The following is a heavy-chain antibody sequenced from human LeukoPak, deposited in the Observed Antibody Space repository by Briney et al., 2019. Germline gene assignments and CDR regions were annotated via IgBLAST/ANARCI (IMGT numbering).Heavy chain of an antibody. CDR1: GYTFTGYY. Sequence: ASVKVSCKASGYTFTGYYMHWVRQAPGQGLEWMGWINPNSGGANYAQKFQGRVTMTRDTSISTAYMELSRLRSDDTAVYYCARGRRCLQPVTNYWDQATLVIVSS. J-gene: IGHJ4*02. CDR3: ARGRRCLQPVTNY. V-gene: IGHV1-2*02. D-gene: IGHD5-24*01. CDR2: INPNSGGA.